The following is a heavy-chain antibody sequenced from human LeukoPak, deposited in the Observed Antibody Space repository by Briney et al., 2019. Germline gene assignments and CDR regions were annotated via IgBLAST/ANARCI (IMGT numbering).Heavy chain of an antibody. CDR2: INHDASEK. J-gene: IGHJ6*02. CDR3: TRVRVSSYYGMDI. CDR1: GFTFSSYW. Sequence: PWGSLRLSCAASGFTFSSYWMSWVRQAPGKGLEWVANINHDASEKYHVVSMKRRFTISRDNAKNSPYLQMNSLRAEDTAVYYCTRVRVSSYYGMDISGQGKPLSVSS. D-gene: IGHD2/OR15-2a*01. V-gene: IGHV3-7*05.